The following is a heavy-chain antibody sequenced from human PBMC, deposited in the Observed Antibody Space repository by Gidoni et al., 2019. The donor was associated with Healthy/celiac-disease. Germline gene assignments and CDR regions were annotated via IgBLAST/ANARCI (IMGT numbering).Heavy chain of an antibody. D-gene: IGHD2-15*01. CDR2: MSSSSSYT. CDR1: GFTFSDYY. CDR3: ARDRDCRGGSCYPPVDWFDP. Sequence: QLQLVESGGGLFKPGWSLRLSCPASGFTFSDYYFRWIRQAPGKGLEWGSYMSSSSSYTNYADSVKGRFTISRDNAKNSLYLQMNSLRAEDTAVYYCARDRDCRGGSCYPPVDWFDPWGQGTLVTVSS. J-gene: IGHJ5*02. V-gene: IGHV3-11*05.